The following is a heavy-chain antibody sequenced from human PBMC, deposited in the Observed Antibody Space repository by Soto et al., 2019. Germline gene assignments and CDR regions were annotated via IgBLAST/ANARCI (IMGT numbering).Heavy chain of an antibody. CDR3: AREVAATTHFDY. Sequence: QVHLQESGPGLVKPSQTLSLTCTVSGDSVSSGDYYWSWIRQYPGRGLKYLGYIVYTESTYYNPSLKSRVVISIDRSKNQFSLMLSSVTAADTAVYYCAREVAATTHFDYWGQGTLVTV. V-gene: IGHV4-31*03. CDR1: GDSVSSGDYY. J-gene: IGHJ4*02. D-gene: IGHD5-12*01. CDR2: IVYTEST.